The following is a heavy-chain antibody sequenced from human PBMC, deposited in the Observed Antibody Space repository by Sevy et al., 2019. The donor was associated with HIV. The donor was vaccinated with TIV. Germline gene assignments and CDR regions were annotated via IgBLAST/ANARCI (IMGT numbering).Heavy chain of an antibody. D-gene: IGHD6-19*01. Sequence: VGSLRLSCAASGFTVSSNYMSWVRQAPGKGLEWVSSISSSSSYIYYADSVKGRFTISRDNAKNSLYLQMNSLRAEDTAVYYCASMGVSVAGPSWGQGTLVTVSS. CDR2: ISSSSSYI. V-gene: IGHV3-21*01. CDR1: GFTVSSNY. CDR3: ASMGVSVAGPS. J-gene: IGHJ4*02.